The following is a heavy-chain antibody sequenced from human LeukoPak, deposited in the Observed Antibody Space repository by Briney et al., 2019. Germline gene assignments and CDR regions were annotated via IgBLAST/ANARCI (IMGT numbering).Heavy chain of an antibody. D-gene: IGHD1-14*01. J-gene: IGHJ4*02. V-gene: IGHV3-23*01. CDR1: AFTFSSYA. Sequence: PGGSLRLSCAASAFTFSSYAMSWVRQAPGKGREWVSTISNSGGTTYYADSVKGRFTISRDDSENTLYLQMNSLRAEDTAVYYCAKATGYLLWGQGTLVTVSS. CDR3: AKATGYLL. CDR2: ISNSGGTT.